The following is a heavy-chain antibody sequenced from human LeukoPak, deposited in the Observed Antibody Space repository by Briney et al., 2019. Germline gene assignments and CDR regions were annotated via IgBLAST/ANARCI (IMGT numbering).Heavy chain of an antibody. CDR1: GFTFYMYA. D-gene: IGHD3-22*01. Sequence: GGSLRLSCQASGFTFYMYAMSWVRQAPGKGLEWVASMCGTAGCTFYPDSVKGRFTISRDNSKNVLYLLMNSLTAEDTAIYYCSKDRPNFHENSGNYNRRDGDSWGKGPLVTVSS. J-gene: IGHJ5*01. V-gene: IGHV3-23*01. CDR2: MCGTAGCT. CDR3: SKDRPNFHENSGNYNRRDGDS.